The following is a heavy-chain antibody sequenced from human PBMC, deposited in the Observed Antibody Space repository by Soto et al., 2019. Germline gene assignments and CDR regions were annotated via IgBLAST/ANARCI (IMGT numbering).Heavy chain of an antibody. J-gene: IGHJ6*02. V-gene: IGHV4-4*02. D-gene: IGHD1-7*01. Sequence: SETLSLTCAVSGGSISSSNWWSWVRQPPGKGLEWIGEIYHSGSTNYNPSLKSRVTISVDKSKNQFSLRLSSVTAADTAVYYCARDRTGTTGYYYGMDVWGQGTTVTVSS. CDR1: GGSISSSNW. CDR3: ARDRTGTTGYYYGMDV. CDR2: IYHSGST.